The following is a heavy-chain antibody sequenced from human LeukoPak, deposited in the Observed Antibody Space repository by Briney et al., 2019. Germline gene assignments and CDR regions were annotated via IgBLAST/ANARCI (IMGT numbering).Heavy chain of an antibody. Sequence: PSETLSLTCAVYGGSFSGYYWSWIRQPPGKGLEWIGEINHSGSTNYNPFLKSRVTISVDTSKNQFSLKLSSVTAADTAVYYCARCGIVVVPAQQNYFDYWGQGTLVTVSS. V-gene: IGHV4-34*01. J-gene: IGHJ4*02. CDR3: ARCGIVVVPAQQNYFDY. D-gene: IGHD2-2*01. CDR2: INHSGST. CDR1: GGSFSGYY.